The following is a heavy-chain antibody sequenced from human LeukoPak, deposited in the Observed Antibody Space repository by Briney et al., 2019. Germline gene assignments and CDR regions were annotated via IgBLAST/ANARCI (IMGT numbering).Heavy chain of an antibody. CDR3: ATVGYCTNGVCRNWFDP. V-gene: IGHV4-34*01. CDR2: INHSGST. D-gene: IGHD2-8*01. Sequence: SETLSLTCAVYGGSFSGYYWSWIRQPPGKGLEWIGEINHSGSTNYNPSLKSRVTISVDTSKNQFSLKLSSVTAADTAVYYCATVGYCTNGVCRNWFDPWGQGTLVTVSS. J-gene: IGHJ5*02. CDR1: GGSFSGYY.